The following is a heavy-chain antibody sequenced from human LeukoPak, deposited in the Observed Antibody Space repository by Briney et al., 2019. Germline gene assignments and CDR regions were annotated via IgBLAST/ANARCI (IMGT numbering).Heavy chain of an antibody. V-gene: IGHV4-4*07. D-gene: IGHD1-20*01. CDR2: IYTSGST. CDR1: GGSFSIYY. CDR3: ARGGISGTRIYYYYYLDV. Sequence: SETLSLTCTVSGGSFSIYYWTWIRQPAGKGLEWIGRIYTSGSTNYNPSLTSRVTISLDTSKNQFSLKLNSVTAADTAVYFCARGGISGTRIYYYYYLDVWGKGTTVTISS. J-gene: IGHJ6*03.